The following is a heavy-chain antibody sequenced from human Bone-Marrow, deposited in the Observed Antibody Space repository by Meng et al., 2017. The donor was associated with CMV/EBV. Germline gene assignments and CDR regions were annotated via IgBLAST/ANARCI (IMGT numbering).Heavy chain of an antibody. Sequence: ASVKVSCKASGHTFTSFHRHWVRQAPGQRLEWMGIINPSGGSTSYAQKFQGRVTMTRDTSTSTVYMELSSLRSEDTAVYYCARDELRGAVAGSSNTVSWYYYYGMDVWGQGTTVTVSS. D-gene: IGHD6-19*01. CDR3: ARDELRGAVAGSSNTVSWYYYYGMDV. J-gene: IGHJ6*02. CDR2: INPSGGST. CDR1: GHTFTSFH. V-gene: IGHV1-46*01.